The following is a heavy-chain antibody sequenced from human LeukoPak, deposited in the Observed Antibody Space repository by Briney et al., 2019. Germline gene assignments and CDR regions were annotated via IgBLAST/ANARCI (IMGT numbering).Heavy chain of an antibody. V-gene: IGHV3-30*02. CDR3: ARARGDSYPASRSLNY. Sequence: GESLRLSCTGSGFSFSYYVMHWVRQAPGKGLEWVALIGANGDEKYYADSVKGRFTISRGNSKNTVYVQMNSLRPEDTAIYYCARARGDSYPASRSLNYWGPGAPVTVSS. J-gene: IGHJ4*02. CDR1: GFSFSYYV. D-gene: IGHD2-2*01. CDR2: IGANGDEK.